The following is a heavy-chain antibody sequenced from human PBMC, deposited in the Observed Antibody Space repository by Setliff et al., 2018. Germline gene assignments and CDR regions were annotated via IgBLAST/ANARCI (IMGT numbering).Heavy chain of an antibody. CDR2: ISAYNGNT. V-gene: IGHV1-18*01. CDR1: GYTFSTYG. Sequence: ASVKVSCKDSGYTFSTYGISWVRQAPGQGLEWMGWISAYNGNTNYAQKLQGRVTMTTDTSTSTAYMELRSLRSDDTAVYYCARVSRTIVAARGFDYWGQGTLVT. J-gene: IGHJ4*02. D-gene: IGHD1-26*01. CDR3: ARVSRTIVAARGFDY.